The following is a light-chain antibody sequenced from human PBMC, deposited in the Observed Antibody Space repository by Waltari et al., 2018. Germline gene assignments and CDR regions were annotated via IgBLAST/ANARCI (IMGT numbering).Light chain of an antibody. V-gene: IGLV1-40*01. CDR2: GNS. CDR3: QSYDRSLSGWV. CDR1: SPNIGAGYD. J-gene: IGLJ3*02. Sequence: QSVLTQTPSVSGAPGPRVTISCTGSSPNIGAGYDVPWYQQLPGTAPKLLTYGNSNRPSGVPDRLSGSKSGSSASLAITGLQAEDEADYYCQSYDRSLSGWVFGGGTKLTVL.